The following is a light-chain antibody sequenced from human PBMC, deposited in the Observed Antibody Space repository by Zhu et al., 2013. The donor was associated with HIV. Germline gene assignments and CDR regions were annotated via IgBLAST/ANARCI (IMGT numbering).Light chain of an antibody. CDR1: QRVSSSH. V-gene: IGKV3-20*01. Sequence: EIVLTQSPGTLSLSPGERATLSCRASQRVSSSHLAWYQQKPGQAPRLLIYGASSRATGIPDRFSGSGSGTDFTLTINRLEPEDFAVYYCQQYDDSPQTFGQGTKV. CDR3: QQYDDSPQT. CDR2: GAS. J-gene: IGKJ1*01.